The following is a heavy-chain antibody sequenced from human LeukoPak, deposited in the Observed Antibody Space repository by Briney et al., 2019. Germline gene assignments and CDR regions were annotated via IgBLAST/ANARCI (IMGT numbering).Heavy chain of an antibody. J-gene: IGHJ4*02. V-gene: IGHV3-74*01. CDR1: GFTFSSYW. CDR2: INSDGSST. Sequence: QAGGSLRLSCAASGFTFSSYWLHWVRQAPGKGLVWVSRINSDGSSTSYADSVKGRFTISRDNAKNTLYLQMNSLRAEDTAVYYCARTLYSSGNFDYRGQGTLVTVSS. CDR3: ARTLYSSGNFDY. D-gene: IGHD6-19*01.